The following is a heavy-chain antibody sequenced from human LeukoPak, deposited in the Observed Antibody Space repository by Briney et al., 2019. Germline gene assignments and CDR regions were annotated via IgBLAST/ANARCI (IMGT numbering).Heavy chain of an antibody. V-gene: IGHV1-69*01. CDR3: AREMATIIGGEYFQH. Sequence: SVKVSCKASGGTLSSYAISWVRQAPGQGLEWMGGIIPIFGTANYAQKFQGRVTITADESTSTAYMELSSLRSEDTAVYYCAREMATIIGGEYFQHWGQGTLVTVSS. D-gene: IGHD5-12*01. J-gene: IGHJ1*01. CDR1: GGTLSSYA. CDR2: IIPIFGTA.